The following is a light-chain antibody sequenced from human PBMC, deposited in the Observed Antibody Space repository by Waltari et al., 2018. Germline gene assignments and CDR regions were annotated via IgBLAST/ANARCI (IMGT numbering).Light chain of an antibody. CDR3: SSYAGSNIV. CDR2: NVR. J-gene: IGLJ2*01. CDR1: SSDVGRFDY. Sequence: QSALTQPPSASGSPGQSVTISCTGTSSDVGRFDYVSWYQQHPGQTPKLLSYNVRQRPSGVRDRCSGSKSGNTASLIVSGLQADDEADYYCSSYAGSNIVFGGGTKLTVL. V-gene: IGLV2-8*01.